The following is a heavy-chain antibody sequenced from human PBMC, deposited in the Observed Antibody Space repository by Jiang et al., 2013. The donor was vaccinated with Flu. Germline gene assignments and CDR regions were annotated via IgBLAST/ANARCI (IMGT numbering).Heavy chain of an antibody. J-gene: IGHJ4*02. Sequence: KKPGSSVKVSCKASGGTFSSYAISWVRQAPGQGLEWMGGIIPIFGTANYAQKFQGRVTITADESTSTAYMELSSLRSEDTAVYYCAREYYYDSSGYSSFDYWGQGTLVTVSS. CDR2: IIPIFGTA. CDR1: GGTFSSYA. CDR3: AREYYYDSSGYSSFDY. D-gene: IGHD3-22*01. V-gene: IGHV1-69*01.